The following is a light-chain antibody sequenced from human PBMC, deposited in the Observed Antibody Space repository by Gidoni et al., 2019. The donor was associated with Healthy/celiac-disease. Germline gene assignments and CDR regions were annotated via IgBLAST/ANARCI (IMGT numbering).Light chain of an antibody. Sequence: DIVMTQSPDSLSVSLGERATINCQSSQSVLYSSNNKNYLAWYQQKPGQPPKLLIYWASTRESGVPDRFSGSGSGTDLTLTISSLQAEDVAVSYCKKHDSTPYTFXQXTK. J-gene: IGKJ2*01. CDR3: KKHDSTPYT. CDR2: WAS. V-gene: IGKV4-1*01. CDR1: QSVLYSSNNKNY.